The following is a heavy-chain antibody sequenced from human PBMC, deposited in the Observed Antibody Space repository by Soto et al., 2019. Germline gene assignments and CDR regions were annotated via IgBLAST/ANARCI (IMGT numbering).Heavy chain of an antibody. J-gene: IGHJ5*02. CDR2: IYPGDSDT. D-gene: IGHD3-22*01. Sequence: PGESLKISCKGSGYSFTSYWIGWVRQMPGKGLEWMGIIYPGDSDTRYSPSFQGQVTISADKSISTAYLQWSSLKASDTAMYYCARHGGYYDSSGYLSHFDPWGQGTMVTVSS. CDR3: ARHGGYYDSSGYLSHFDP. CDR1: GYSFTSYW. V-gene: IGHV5-51*01.